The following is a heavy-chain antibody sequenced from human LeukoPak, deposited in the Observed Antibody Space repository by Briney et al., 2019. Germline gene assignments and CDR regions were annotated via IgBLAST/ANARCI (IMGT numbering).Heavy chain of an antibody. J-gene: IGHJ4*02. Sequence: QPGRSLRLSCAVSGFTFTDYGMHWVRQAPGKGLDWVAVIWNDGSMKFEADSVKGRFTISRDSSNNTLYLQMNSLRAEDTAVYYCARGGHFKYGGKKGPVSRPLDSWGQGTLVTVSP. CDR1: GFTFTDYG. V-gene: IGHV3-33*01. CDR2: IWNDGSMK. D-gene: IGHD4-23*01. CDR3: ARGGHFKYGGKKGPVSRPLDS.